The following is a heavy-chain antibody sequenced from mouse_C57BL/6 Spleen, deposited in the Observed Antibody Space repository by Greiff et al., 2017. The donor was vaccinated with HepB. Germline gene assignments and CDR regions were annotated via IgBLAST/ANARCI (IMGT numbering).Heavy chain of an antibody. CDR3: TTLYYYGSRGDY. CDR2: IDPENGDT. CDR1: GFNIKDDY. V-gene: IGHV14-4*01. J-gene: IGHJ2*01. Sequence: EVKLQESGAELVRPGASVKLSCTASGFNIKDDYMHWVKQRPEQGLEWIGWIDPENGDTEYASKFQGKATITADTSSNTAYLQLSSLTSEDTAVYYCTTLYYYGSRGDYWGQGTTLTVSS. D-gene: IGHD1-1*01.